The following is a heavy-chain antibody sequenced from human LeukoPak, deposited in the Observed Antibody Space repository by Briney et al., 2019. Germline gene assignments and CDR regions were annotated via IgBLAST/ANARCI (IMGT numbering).Heavy chain of an antibody. Sequence: SETLSLTCTVSGGSISSSSYYWGWIRQPPGKGLEWIGSIYYSGSTNYNPSLKSRVTISVDTSKNQFSLKLSSVTAADTAVYYCARGWCSGGSCYSRAYNWFDPWGQGTLVTVSS. CDR1: GGSISSSSYY. V-gene: IGHV4-39*07. J-gene: IGHJ5*02. CDR3: ARGWCSGGSCYSRAYNWFDP. CDR2: IYYSGST. D-gene: IGHD2-15*01.